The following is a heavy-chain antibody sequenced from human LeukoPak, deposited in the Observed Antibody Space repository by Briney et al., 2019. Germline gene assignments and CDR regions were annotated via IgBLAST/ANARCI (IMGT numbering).Heavy chain of an antibody. J-gene: IGHJ4*02. CDR2: IWYDGSNK. CDR3: AMWIQVWKFDY. D-gene: IGHD5-18*01. Sequence: GGSLRLSCAASGFTFSSYGMHWVRQAPGKGLEWVAVIWYDGSNKYYADSVKVRFTISRDNSKNTLYLQMNSLRAEDTAVYYCAMWIQVWKFDYWGQGTLVSVSS. CDR1: GFTFSSYG. V-gene: IGHV3-33*01.